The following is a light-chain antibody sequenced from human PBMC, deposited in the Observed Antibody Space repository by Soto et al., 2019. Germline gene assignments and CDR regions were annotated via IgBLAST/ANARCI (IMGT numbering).Light chain of an antibody. V-gene: IGKV3-20*01. CDR2: GAS. J-gene: IGKJ1*01. CDR1: QSASSSY. Sequence: EIVLTQSPGTLSLSPGERATLSCRASQSASSSYLAWYQQQPGQAPRLLIYGASSRATGIPDRFSGSGSGTDLTLTISRLEPEDFAVYYCQQYSSAPGTFGQGTKVEIK. CDR3: QQYSSAPGT.